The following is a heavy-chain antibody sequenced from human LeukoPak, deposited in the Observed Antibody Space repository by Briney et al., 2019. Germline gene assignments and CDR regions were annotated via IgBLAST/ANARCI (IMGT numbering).Heavy chain of an antibody. J-gene: IGHJ6*03. V-gene: IGHV3-9*01. CDR2: INWNSGSI. Sequence: GGSLRLSCAASGFTFDDYAMHWVRQAPGKGLEWVSGINWNSGSIGYADSVKGRFTISRDNANNSLYLQMNSLRAEDTALYYCAKDGRSLAQNYYYYYIDVWGNGTTVTVSS. CDR3: AKDGRSLAQNYYYYYIDV. D-gene: IGHD3-3*01. CDR1: GFTFDDYA.